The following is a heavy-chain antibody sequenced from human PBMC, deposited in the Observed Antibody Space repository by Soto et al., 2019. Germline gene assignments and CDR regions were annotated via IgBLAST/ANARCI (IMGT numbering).Heavy chain of an antibody. J-gene: IGHJ6*02. D-gene: IGHD3-22*01. CDR2: IWYDGSNK. CDR1: GFTFSSYG. V-gene: IGHV3-33*01. CDR3: ARDLSIVVPLTPTTGYGMDV. Sequence: PGGSLRLSCAASGFTFSSYGMHWVRQAPGKGLEWVAVIWYDGSNKYYADSVKGRFTISRDNSKNTLYLQMNSLRAEDTAVYYCARDLSIVVPLTPTTGYGMDVWGQGTTVTVSS.